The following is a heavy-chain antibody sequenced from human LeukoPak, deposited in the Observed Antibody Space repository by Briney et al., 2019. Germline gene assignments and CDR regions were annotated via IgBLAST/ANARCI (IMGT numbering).Heavy chain of an antibody. Sequence: SGGSLRLFCAASGFTVSSNYMSWVRQAPGKGLEWVSVIYSGGSTYYADSVKGRFTISRDNSKNTLYLQMNSLRAEDTAVYYCARMTTVVQWTDWGQGTLVTVSS. V-gene: IGHV3-53*01. CDR3: ARMTTVVQWTD. CDR2: IYSGGST. J-gene: IGHJ4*02. D-gene: IGHD4-23*01. CDR1: GFTVSSNY.